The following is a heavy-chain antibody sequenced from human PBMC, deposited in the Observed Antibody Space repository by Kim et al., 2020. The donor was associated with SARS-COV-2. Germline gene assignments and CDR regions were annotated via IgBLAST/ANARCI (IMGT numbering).Heavy chain of an antibody. CDR3: TTSFEK. Sequence: GGSLRLSCAASGFIFTNYWMHWVRQAPGKGPMWVSRIDSDGSGTRNADSVKGRFTISRDNAKNTMFPQMKSLRAEDTAMNYCTTSFEKWGQGAQVTVSS. CDR2: IDSDGSGT. CDR1: GFIFTNYW. J-gene: IGHJ4*02. V-gene: IGHV3-74*01.